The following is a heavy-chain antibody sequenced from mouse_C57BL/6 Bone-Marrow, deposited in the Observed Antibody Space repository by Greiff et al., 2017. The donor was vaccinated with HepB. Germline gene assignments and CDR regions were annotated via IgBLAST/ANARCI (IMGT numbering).Heavy chain of an antibody. D-gene: IGHD1-1*01. V-gene: IGHV1-15*01. Sequence: QVQLKQSGAELVRPGASVTLSCKASGYTFTDYEMHWVKQTPVHGLEWIGAIDPETGGTAYNQKFKGKAILTADKSSSTAYMELRSLTSEDSAVYYCTRDYGSRWGQGTTLTVSS. CDR3: TRDYGSR. J-gene: IGHJ2*01. CDR1: GYTFTDYE. CDR2: IDPETGGT.